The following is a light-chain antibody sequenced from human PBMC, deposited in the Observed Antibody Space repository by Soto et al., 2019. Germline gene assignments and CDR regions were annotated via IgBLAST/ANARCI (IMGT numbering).Light chain of an antibody. CDR3: QQYGTSAGVT. Sequence: ENVLTQSPGTLSLSPGERATLSCRASQTVSTKYVAWYQQKPGQAPRLLIYGTSNRATGIPDRFSGSGSGTDLMLAISRLDPEDFAVYYCQQYGTSAGVTFGPGTKLDIK. CDR1: QTVSTKY. J-gene: IGKJ3*01. V-gene: IGKV3-20*01. CDR2: GTS.